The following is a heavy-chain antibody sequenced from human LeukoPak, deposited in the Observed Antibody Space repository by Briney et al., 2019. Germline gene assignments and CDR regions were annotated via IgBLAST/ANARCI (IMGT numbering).Heavy chain of an antibody. D-gene: IGHD4-17*01. Sequence: GGSLRLSCAASGFTFSSYAMSWVRQAPGKGLEWVSAISGSGSSTYYADSVKGRFTISRDNSKNTLYLQMNSLSAEDTAVYYCAKAPHGHYNIHYFYYYMDVWGKGTTVTVSS. CDR3: AKAPHGHYNIHYFYYYMDV. CDR2: ISGSGSST. CDR1: GFTFSSYA. J-gene: IGHJ6*03. V-gene: IGHV3-23*01.